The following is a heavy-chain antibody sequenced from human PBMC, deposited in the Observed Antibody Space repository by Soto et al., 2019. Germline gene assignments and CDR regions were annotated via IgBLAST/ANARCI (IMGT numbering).Heavy chain of an antibody. J-gene: IGHJ5*02. CDR2: VYYTGST. CDR1: GASIRSTDYY. Sequence: SETLSLTCTVSGASIRSTDYYWSWIRRAPGKGLEWIGYVYYTGSTYYNPSLMSRLTISVDTSKNQFSLKLASVTAAETAVYYCVRTAREGAVAPHWFDRWGQGTQVTVSS. V-gene: IGHV4-30-4*01. D-gene: IGHD2-21*02. CDR3: VRTAREGAVAPHWFDR.